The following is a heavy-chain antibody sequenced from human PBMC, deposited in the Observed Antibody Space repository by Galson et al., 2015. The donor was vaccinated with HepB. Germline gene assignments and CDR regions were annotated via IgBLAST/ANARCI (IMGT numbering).Heavy chain of an antibody. CDR2: ISTSSSTI. J-gene: IGHJ3*02. D-gene: IGHD1-26*01. CDR1: GFTFSSYS. V-gene: IGHV3-48*01. Sequence: SLRLSCAASGFTFSSYSMNWVRQAPGKGLEWVSYISTSSSTIYYADSVKGRFTISRDNAKNSLYLQMNSLRAEDTAVYYCARHGSLGGATGIGAFDIWGQGTMVTVSS. CDR3: ARHGSLGGATGIGAFDI.